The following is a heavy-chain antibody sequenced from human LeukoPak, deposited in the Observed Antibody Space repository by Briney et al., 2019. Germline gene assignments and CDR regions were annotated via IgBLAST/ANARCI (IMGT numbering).Heavy chain of an antibody. CDR3: ARHPTHGYSYGYRYHYYGMDV. CDR1: GGSISSSSYY. V-gene: IGHV4-39*01. D-gene: IGHD5-18*01. CDR2: VYDSGST. J-gene: IGHJ6*02. Sequence: SETLSLTCAVSGGSISSSSYYWGWIRPPPGKGLEWIGSVYDSGSTYSNPSLKSRAPISVDTSKKRFSLKLSSVTAADTAVYYCARHPTHGYSYGYRYHYYGMDVWGQGTTVTVSS.